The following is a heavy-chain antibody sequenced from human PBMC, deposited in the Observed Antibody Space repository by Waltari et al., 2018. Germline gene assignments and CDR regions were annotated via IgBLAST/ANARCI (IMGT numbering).Heavy chain of an antibody. CDR2: ISWNSGSI. CDR1: GFTFDDYA. V-gene: IGHV3-9*01. J-gene: IGHJ4*02. CDR3: AKDLFQDYGSGRPGYFDY. Sequence: EVQLVESGGGLVQPGRSLRLSCAASGFTFDDYAMHWVRQAPGKGLEWVSGISWNSGSIGYADSVKGRLTISRDNAKNSLYLQMNSLRAEDTALYYCAKDLFQDYGSGRPGYFDYWGQGTLVTVSS. D-gene: IGHD3-10*01.